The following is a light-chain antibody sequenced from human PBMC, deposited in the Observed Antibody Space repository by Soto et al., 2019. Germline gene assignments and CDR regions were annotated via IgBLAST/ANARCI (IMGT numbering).Light chain of an antibody. J-gene: IGLJ2*01. V-gene: IGLV1-44*01. CDR3: AAWDDSLHAL. Sequence: QPVLTQPPSASGTPGQRVTISCSGSSSNIGSNTVNWYRHLPGTAPKLLIYNDNRRPSGVPDRFSGSRSGTSASLAISGLQSEDEADYYCAAWDDSLHALFGGGTKLTVL. CDR2: NDN. CDR1: SSNIGSNT.